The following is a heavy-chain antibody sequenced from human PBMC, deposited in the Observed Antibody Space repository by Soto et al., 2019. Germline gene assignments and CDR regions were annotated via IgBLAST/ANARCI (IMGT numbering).Heavy chain of an antibody. Sequence: QVQLQQWGAGLLRPSETLSLTCAVFNGSLSGFYWSWIRQPPGKGLEWIGELKDTGSTNYNPSLKSRVIMSLDKSKRQFSLNLSSVSASGTAIYYCASRRNWGQGTLVTVSS. CDR3: ASRRN. J-gene: IGHJ4*02. CDR1: NGSLSGFY. V-gene: IGHV4-34*01. CDR2: LKDTGST.